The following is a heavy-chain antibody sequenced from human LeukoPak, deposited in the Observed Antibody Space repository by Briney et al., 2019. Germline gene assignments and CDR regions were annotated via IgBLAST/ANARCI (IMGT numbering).Heavy chain of an antibody. J-gene: IGHJ5*02. CDR3: ARDMPLKAVAAAAFTPGDT. D-gene: IGHD6-13*01. V-gene: IGHV4-4*07. CDR2: IYTSGST. CDR1: GGSISSYY. Sequence: PSETLSLTCTVSGGSISSYYWSWIRQPAGKGLEWIGRIYTSGSTNYNPSLKSRVTMSVDTSKSQFSLKLSSVTAADTAVYYCARDMPLKAVAAAAFTPGDTWGQGTLVTVSS.